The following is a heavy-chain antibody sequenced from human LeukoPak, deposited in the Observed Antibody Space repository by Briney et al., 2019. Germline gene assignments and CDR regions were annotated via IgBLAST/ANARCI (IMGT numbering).Heavy chain of an antibody. CDR2: NSSSSSYI. CDR3: ATPLHCSSTSCYTSDY. J-gene: IGHJ4*02. D-gene: IGHD2-2*02. Sequence: GGSLRLSCAASGFTFSSYSMNWVRQAPGKGLEWVSSNSSSSSYIYYADSVKGRFTISRDNAKNSLYLQMNSLRAEDTAVYYCATPLHCSSTSCYTSDYWGQGTLVTVSS. CDR1: GFTFSSYS. V-gene: IGHV3-21*01.